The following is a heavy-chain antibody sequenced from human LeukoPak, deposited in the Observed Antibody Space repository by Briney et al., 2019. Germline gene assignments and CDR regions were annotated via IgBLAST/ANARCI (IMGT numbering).Heavy chain of an antibody. CDR2: IKSKTDGGTT. V-gene: IGHV3-15*01. D-gene: IGHD6-19*01. Sequence: GGSLRLSCAASGFTFSNAWMSWVRQAPGKGLEWVGRIKSKTDGGTTDYAAPVKGRFTISRDDSKNTLYLQMNSLKTEDTAVYYCTTDAKQWLVDDYWGQGTLVTVSS. J-gene: IGHJ4*02. CDR3: TTDAKQWLVDDY. CDR1: GFTFSNAW.